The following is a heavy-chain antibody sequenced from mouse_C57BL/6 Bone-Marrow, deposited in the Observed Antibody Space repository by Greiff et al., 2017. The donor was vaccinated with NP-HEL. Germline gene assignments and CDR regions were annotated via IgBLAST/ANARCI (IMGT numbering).Heavy chain of an antibody. V-gene: IGHV1-26*01. J-gene: IGHJ3*01. D-gene: IGHD2-1*01. CDR2: INPNNGGT. Sequence: EVQLQQSGPELVKPGASVKISCKASGYTFTDYYMNWVKQSHGKSLEWIGDINPNNGGTSYNQKFKGKATLTVDKSSSTAYMELRSLTSEDSAVYYCAGGNYPLFAYWGQGTLVTVSA. CDR3: AGGNYPLFAY. CDR1: GYTFTDYY.